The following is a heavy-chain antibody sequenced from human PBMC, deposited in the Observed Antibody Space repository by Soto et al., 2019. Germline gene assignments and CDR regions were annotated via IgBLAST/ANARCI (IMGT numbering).Heavy chain of an antibody. D-gene: IGHD5-12*01. J-gene: IGHJ6*02. CDR1: GYSFTSYW. Sequence: GESLKISCKGSGYSFTSYWIAWVRQMPGKGLEWMGIIYPVDSDTRYSPSFQGQVTISAGKSLSTAYLQWSSLKASDTAMYYCARVLRSGYLAYFYYDMDVWGQGTKVTISS. V-gene: IGHV5-51*01. CDR2: IYPVDSDT. CDR3: ARVLRSGYLAYFYYDMDV.